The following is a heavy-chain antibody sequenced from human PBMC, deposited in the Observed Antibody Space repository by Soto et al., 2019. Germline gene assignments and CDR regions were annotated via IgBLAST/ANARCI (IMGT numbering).Heavy chain of an antibody. CDR3: ARERSVGYCSTTTCPRPFYYFGMGV. J-gene: IGHJ6*02. CDR1: GGTFSRYT. Sequence: QVQLVQSGAEVKKPGSSVKVSCKASGGTFSRYTISWVRQAPGQGLEWMGGIIPISGTADYAPKFQGRVTITADESTSTGYMELRSLTSEDTAVYYCARERSVGYCSTTTCPRPFYYFGMGVWGQGTTVTVSS. V-gene: IGHV1-69*01. CDR2: IIPISGTA. D-gene: IGHD2-2*01.